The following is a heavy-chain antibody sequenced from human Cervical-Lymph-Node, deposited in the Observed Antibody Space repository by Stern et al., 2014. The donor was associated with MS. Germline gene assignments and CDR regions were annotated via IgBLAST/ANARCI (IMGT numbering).Heavy chain of an antibody. Sequence: EVQLVESGAEVKKPGESLKISCKGSGYTFTNYWIGWVRQMPGKGLAWMGIIHPSDSYTRYSPSFQGQVIISADKSINTAYLQWSSLKASDTAMYYCARGSVAATMGAMDVWGQGTTVTVSS. CDR2: IHPSDSYT. V-gene: IGHV5-51*01. J-gene: IGHJ6*02. CDR3: ARGSVAATMGAMDV. D-gene: IGHD6-19*01. CDR1: GYTFTNYW.